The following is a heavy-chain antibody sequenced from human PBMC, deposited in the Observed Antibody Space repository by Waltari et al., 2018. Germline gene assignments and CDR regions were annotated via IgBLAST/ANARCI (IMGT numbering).Heavy chain of an antibody. CDR3: ARISRDGYNSADY. Sequence: QVQLQESGPGLVKPSETLSLTCTVSGGSISSYYWSWIRQPPGKALEWIGYIYYSGSTNYNPSLKSRVTISVDTSKNQFSLKLSSVTAADTAVYYCARISRDGYNSADYWGQGTLVTVSS. CDR1: GGSISSYY. J-gene: IGHJ4*02. CDR2: IYYSGST. V-gene: IGHV4-59*01. D-gene: IGHD5-12*01.